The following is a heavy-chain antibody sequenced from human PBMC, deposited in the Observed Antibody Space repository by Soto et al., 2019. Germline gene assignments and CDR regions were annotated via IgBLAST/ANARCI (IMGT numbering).Heavy chain of an antibody. D-gene: IGHD2-8*01. V-gene: IGHV3-23*01. CDR2: ISGSGGST. CDR1: GFTFSSYA. J-gene: IGHJ3*02. Sequence: GGSLRLSCAASGFTFSSYAMSWVRQAPGKGLEWVSAISGSGGSTYYADSVKGRFTISRDNSKNTLYLQMNSLRAEDTAVYYCAKALMRPVLMVYVTKAFDIWGQGTMVTVSS. CDR3: AKALMRPVLMVYVTKAFDI.